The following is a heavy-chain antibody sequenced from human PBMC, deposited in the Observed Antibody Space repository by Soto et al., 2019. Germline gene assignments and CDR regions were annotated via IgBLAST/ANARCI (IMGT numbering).Heavy chain of an antibody. CDR3: ASGGSGWYLDY. Sequence: QVQLVESGGGVVQPGRSLRLSCAASGFTFSSYAMHWVRQAPGKGLEWVAVISYDGSNKYYADSVKGRFTISRDNSKNTLYLQINSLRAEDTAVYYCASGGSGWYLDYWGQGTLVTVSS. D-gene: IGHD6-19*01. J-gene: IGHJ4*02. V-gene: IGHV3-30-3*01. CDR1: GFTFSSYA. CDR2: ISYDGSNK.